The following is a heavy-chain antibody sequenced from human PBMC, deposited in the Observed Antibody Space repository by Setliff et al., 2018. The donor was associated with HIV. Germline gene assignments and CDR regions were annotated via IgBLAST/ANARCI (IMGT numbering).Heavy chain of an antibody. CDR3: ARRTTGYMDV. CDR2: IRYDGSDK. D-gene: IGHD1-7*01. V-gene: IGHV3-30*07. J-gene: IGHJ6*03. Sequence: SCKVFGYTLAALSIHWVRQAPGKGLEWVAFIRYDGSDKYYADSVKGRFTISRDNSKNTLYLQMNSLRAEDTAVYYCARRTTGYMDVWGEGTTVTVSS. CDR1: GYTLAALS.